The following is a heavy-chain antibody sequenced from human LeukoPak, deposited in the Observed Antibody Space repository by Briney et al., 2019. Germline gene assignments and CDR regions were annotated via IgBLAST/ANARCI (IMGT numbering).Heavy chain of an antibody. Sequence: SETLSLTCSVSGCSISSGSYAWSWIPRHPGNGLERIGYIYYSGSTYYHPSIKSRVTISQDTSKNQFSLKLSSVTAADTAVYYCARVSSAGIWVYWGQGTLVTVSS. J-gene: IGHJ4*02. D-gene: IGHD6-19*01. CDR2: IYYSGST. CDR3: ARVSSAGIWVY. CDR1: GCSISSGSYA. V-gene: IGHV4-31*03.